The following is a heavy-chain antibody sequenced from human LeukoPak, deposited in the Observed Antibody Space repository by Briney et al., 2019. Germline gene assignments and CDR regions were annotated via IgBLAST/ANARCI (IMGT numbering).Heavy chain of an antibody. CDR1: GFTFSNYW. CDR3: ATLNGPLFEY. Sequence: GGSLRLSCAASGFTFSNYWMSWVRQAPGKGLEWVASIHQHGNEKYFADSVRGRFTISRDNAKNSLYLQMSSLRAEDTAVYHCATLNGPLFEYWGQGTLVTVSS. CDR2: IHQHGNEK. D-gene: IGHD2-8*01. J-gene: IGHJ4*02. V-gene: IGHV3-7*01.